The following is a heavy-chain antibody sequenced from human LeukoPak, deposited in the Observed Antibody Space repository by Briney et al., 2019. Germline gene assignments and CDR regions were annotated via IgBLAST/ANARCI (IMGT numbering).Heavy chain of an antibody. V-gene: IGHV4-59*11. CDR1: GGTISRHY. J-gene: IGHJ3*02. D-gene: IGHD1-26*01. CDR2: IDYSGST. Sequence: SETLSLTCTVSGGTISRHYWSCIRQPPGKGLEWIAYIDYSGSTNYNPSLKSRLTISLDASKNQFSLKLNSVTAADTAVYYCARDRRRDLLHAFDIWGQGTMVTVSS. CDR3: ARDRRRDLLHAFDI.